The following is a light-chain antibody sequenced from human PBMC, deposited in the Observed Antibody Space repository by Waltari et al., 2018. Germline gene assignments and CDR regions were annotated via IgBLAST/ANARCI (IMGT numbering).Light chain of an antibody. CDR2: QNT. J-gene: IGLJ3*02. CDR1: NLGDKF. V-gene: IGLV3-1*01. Sequence: SYELTQSSSVYVSPGQSATITCTGDNLGDKFCNWYQQRPGQAPVLVIHQNTKRPSGIPGRFSGSNSGNTATLTISETQPLDEADYYCQAWDSSTVVFGGGTKLTVL. CDR3: QAWDSSTVV.